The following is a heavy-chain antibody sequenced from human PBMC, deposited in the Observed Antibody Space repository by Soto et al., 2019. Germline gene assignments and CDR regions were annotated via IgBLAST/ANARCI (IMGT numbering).Heavy chain of an antibody. CDR3: ARVGTTYATIDY. CDR1: GGSISSGGYS. Sequence: QLHLQESGSGLVKPSQTLSLTCAVSGGSISSGGYSWSWIRQPPGKGLEWIGYIYHSGSTYYNPSLKSRVTISVDRSKNQFSLKLSSVTAADTAVYYCARVGTTYATIDYWGQGTLVTVSS. J-gene: IGHJ4*02. CDR2: IYHSGST. V-gene: IGHV4-30-2*01. D-gene: IGHD1-7*01.